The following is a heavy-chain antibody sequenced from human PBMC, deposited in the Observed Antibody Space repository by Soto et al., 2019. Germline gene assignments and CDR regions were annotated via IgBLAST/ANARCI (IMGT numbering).Heavy chain of an antibody. V-gene: IGHV3-30-3*01. D-gene: IGHD5-18*01. CDR3: ARGGYSYGSRTCDY. CDR2: ISYDGSNK. Sequence: QVQLVESGGGVVQPGRSLRLSCAASGFTFSSYAMHWVRQAPGKGLEWVAVISYDGSNKYYADSVKGRFTISRDNSKNTLYLQMNSLRAEDTAVYYCARGGYSYGSRTCDYWGQGTLVTVSS. J-gene: IGHJ4*02. CDR1: GFTFSSYA.